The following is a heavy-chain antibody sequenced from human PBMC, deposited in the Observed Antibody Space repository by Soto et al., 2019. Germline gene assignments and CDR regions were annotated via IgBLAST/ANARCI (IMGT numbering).Heavy chain of an antibody. D-gene: IGHD3-16*01. V-gene: IGHV3-23*01. CDR3: AKDLIANKGAWGAFDM. Sequence: PGGSLRLSCTASGFSVDAYAMNWVRQAPGKGPQWVSGLVGNGGDKTYADSVRGRFTVSRDNSKNTLYLQMNNLRDEDTAVYYCAKDLIANKGAWGAFDMWGPGTKVTVS. J-gene: IGHJ3*02. CDR1: GFSVDAYA. CDR2: LVGNGGDK.